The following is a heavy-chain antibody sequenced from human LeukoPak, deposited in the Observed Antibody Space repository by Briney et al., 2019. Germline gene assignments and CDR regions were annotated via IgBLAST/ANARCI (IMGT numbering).Heavy chain of an antibody. CDR1: GYTFTGYY. CDR3: APRREYYDSSGYYYLDY. Sequence: ASVKVSCKASGYTFTGYYMHWVRQAPGQGLEWMGWINPNSGGTNYAQKFQGWVTMTRDTSISTAYMELSRLRSEDTAVYYCAPRREYYDSSGYYYLDYWGQETLVTVSS. CDR2: INPNSGGT. D-gene: IGHD3-22*01. J-gene: IGHJ4*02. V-gene: IGHV1-2*04.